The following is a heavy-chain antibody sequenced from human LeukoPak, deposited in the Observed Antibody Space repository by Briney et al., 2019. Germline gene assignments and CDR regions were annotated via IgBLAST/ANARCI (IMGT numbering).Heavy chain of an antibody. D-gene: IGHD2-2*01. J-gene: IGHJ4*02. CDR3: ARESGYSTTWYAYYFDS. V-gene: IGHV3-66*02. CDR1: GFSVSTNY. Sequence: PGGSLRLSCAASGFSVSTNYMSWVRQAPGKGLEWVSVIHGNETTHYADSVKDRFTVSRDDSKNTVYLLMNSLRPEDTAVYYCARESGYSTTWYAYYFDSWGQGTLVTVSS. CDR2: IHGNETT.